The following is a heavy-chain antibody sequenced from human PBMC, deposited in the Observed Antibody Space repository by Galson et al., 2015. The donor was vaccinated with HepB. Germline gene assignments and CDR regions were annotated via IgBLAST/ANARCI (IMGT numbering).Heavy chain of an antibody. D-gene: IGHD2-21*02. Sequence: PALVKPTQTLTLTCTFSGFSLSTSGVGVGWIRQPPGKALEWLALIYWADDKRYSPSLKSRLTITKDTSKNQVVLTMTNMDPVDTATYYCAHSSSCGGDCPLGAFDIWGQGTMVTVSS. J-gene: IGHJ3*02. CDR1: GFSLSTSGVG. V-gene: IGHV2-5*02. CDR3: AHSSSCGGDCPLGAFDI. CDR2: IYWADDK.